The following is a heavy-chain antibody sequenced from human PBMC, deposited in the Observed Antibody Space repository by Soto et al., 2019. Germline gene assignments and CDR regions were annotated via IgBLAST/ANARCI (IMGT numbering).Heavy chain of an antibody. CDR2: ISTYNGDT. D-gene: IGHD3-3*01. CDR1: GYIFTYYG. V-gene: IGHV1-18*01. J-gene: IGHJ5*02. Sequence: QGQLVQSGPEVKKTGASVKVSCKASGYIFTYYGLSWVRQAPGQGLEWMGWISTYNGDTRIAHQFQGRVTITTDSSTHTAYMELKSPRSDDTALYFCARDTRNGVVIMDSWGQGTLVAVSS. CDR3: ARDTRNGVVIMDS.